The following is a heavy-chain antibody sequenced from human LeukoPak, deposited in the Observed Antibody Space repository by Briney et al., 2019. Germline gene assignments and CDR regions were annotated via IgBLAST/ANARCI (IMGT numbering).Heavy chain of an antibody. CDR2: IYYSGST. CDR1: GGSISSYY. Sequence: SETLSITCTVSGGSISSYYWSWIRQPPGKGLEWIGYIYYSGSTNHNPSLKSRVTISVDTSKNQFSLKLSSVTAADTAVYYCARGDLDYWGQGTLVTVSS. V-gene: IGHV4-59*01. CDR3: ARGDLDY. J-gene: IGHJ4*02. D-gene: IGHD3-3*01.